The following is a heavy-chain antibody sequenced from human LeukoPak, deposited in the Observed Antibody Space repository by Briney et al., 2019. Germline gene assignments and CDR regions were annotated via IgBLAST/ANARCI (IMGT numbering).Heavy chain of an antibody. CDR1: GFTVSSNY. Sequence: GGSLRLSCAASGFTVSSNYMSWVRQAPGKGLEWVSLIYSGGSTYYADSVKGRFTISRDNSENTLFLQMNSLRVEDTATYYCVKGGHGDYWGQGTQVTVSS. CDR3: VKGGHGDY. CDR2: IYSGGST. J-gene: IGHJ4*02. D-gene: IGHD5-12*01. V-gene: IGHV3-53*01.